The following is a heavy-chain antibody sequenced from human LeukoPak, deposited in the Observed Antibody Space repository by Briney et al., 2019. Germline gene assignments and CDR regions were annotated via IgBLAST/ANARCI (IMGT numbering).Heavy chain of an antibody. V-gene: IGHV4-34*01. CDR2: INHSGST. Sequence: SETLSLTCAVYGGSFSGYYWSWIRQPPGKGLEWIGEINHSGSTNYNPSLKSRVTISVDTSKNQFSLKLSSVTAADTAVYYCARGDDTAMVSYAFDIWGQGTMVTASS. CDR1: GGSFSGYY. CDR3: ARGDDTAMVSYAFDI. J-gene: IGHJ3*02. D-gene: IGHD5-18*01.